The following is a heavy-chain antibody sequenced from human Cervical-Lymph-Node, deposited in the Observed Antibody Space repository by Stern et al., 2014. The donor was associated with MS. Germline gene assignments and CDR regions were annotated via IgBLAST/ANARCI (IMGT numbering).Heavy chain of an antibody. Sequence: EVQLVESGGGLVQPGGSLRLSCGASGFTFSSHALSWVRQAPGQGLEGVAEIRTRGDRTDYAVSVKGRFTIARDNSKKTVYLQMNSLRAEDTAVYYCANAGRTKISXWGQGTLVIVSS. CDR1: GFTFSSHA. D-gene: IGHD3-10*01. J-gene: IGHJ4*02. V-gene: IGHV3-23*04. CDR2: IRTRGDRT. CDR3: ANAGRTKISX.